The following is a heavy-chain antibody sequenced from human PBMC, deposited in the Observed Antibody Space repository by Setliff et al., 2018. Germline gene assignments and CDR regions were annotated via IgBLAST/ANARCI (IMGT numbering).Heavy chain of an antibody. J-gene: IGHJ4*02. CDR2: ITFDGSNK. Sequence: PGGSLRLSCAASGSTFGSTAMHWVRQAPGKGLEWVALITFDGSNKYYTDSVKGRFTISRDISKNTLYLQMNSLRPEDTAVYYCANYEQRPRNLDYWGQGTLVTVSS. V-gene: IGHV3-30-3*01. CDR3: ANYEQRPRNLDY. D-gene: IGHD3-3*01. CDR1: GSTFGSTA.